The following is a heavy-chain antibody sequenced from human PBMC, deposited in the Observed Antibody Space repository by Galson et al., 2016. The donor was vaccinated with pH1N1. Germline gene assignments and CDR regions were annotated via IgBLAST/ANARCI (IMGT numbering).Heavy chain of an antibody. CDR1: GYSFTALW. V-gene: IGHV5-51*06. CDR2: IYPGDSDT. Sequence: QSGAEVKKPGDSLRISCKGSGYSFTALWIAWVRQTPGKGLEWMGIIYPGDSDTRYSPSFQGQVTISVDKSITTTYLQWSSLKASDTAIYHCALSPIGTRRNWFAPWGQGTRVIVSS. J-gene: IGHJ5*02. D-gene: IGHD3-10*01. CDR3: ALSPIGTRRNWFAP.